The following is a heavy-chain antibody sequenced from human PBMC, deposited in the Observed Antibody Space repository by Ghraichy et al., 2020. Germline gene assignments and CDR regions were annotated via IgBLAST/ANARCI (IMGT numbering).Heavy chain of an antibody. CDR3: ASRFLYSSPTY. CDR1: GGSFSGYY. CDR2: INHSGST. V-gene: IGHV4-34*01. J-gene: IGHJ4*02. Sequence: SETLSLTCAVYGGSFSGYYWSWIRQPPGKGLEWIGEINHSGSTNYNPSLKSRVTISVDTSKNQFSLKLSSVTAADTAVYYCASRFLYSSPTYWGQGTLVTVSS. D-gene: IGHD6-13*01.